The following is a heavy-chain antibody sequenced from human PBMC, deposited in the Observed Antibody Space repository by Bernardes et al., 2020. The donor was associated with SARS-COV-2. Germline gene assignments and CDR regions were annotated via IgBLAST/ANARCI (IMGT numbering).Heavy chain of an antibody. V-gene: IGHV4-61*01. Sequence: AEALSLTCTVSGGSVSSFSYYWRWLLQPPGKGLEWIGYIYYSGITNYNPSLKSRVTISVDTSKNQFSLKLSSVTAADTAVYYCAREPLGGVTMVRGVIKRYGMDVWGQGTTVTVSS. CDR2: IYYSGIT. CDR3: AREPLGGVTMVRGVIKRYGMDV. J-gene: IGHJ6*02. D-gene: IGHD3-10*01. CDR1: GGSVSSFSYY.